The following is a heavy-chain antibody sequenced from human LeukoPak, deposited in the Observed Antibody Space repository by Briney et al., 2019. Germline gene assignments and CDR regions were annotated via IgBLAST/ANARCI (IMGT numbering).Heavy chain of an antibody. CDR3: AREITSIAAAGMEGFDY. CDR1: GYTFTSYD. Sequence: ASVKVSCKASGYTFTSYDINWVRQATGQGLEWMGWMNPNSGNTGYAQKFQGRVTMTRNTSISTAYMELSSLSSVTAADTAVYYCAREITSIAAAGMEGFDYWGQGTLVTVSS. J-gene: IGHJ4*02. V-gene: IGHV1-8*01. D-gene: IGHD6-13*01. CDR2: MNPNSGNT.